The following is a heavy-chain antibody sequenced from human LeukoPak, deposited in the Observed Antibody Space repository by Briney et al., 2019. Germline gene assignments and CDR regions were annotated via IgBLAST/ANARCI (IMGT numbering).Heavy chain of an antibody. CDR1: GFTFSSYA. CDR2: ISGSGGST. V-gene: IGHV3-23*01. CDR3: ARQYRYCSSTSCYSHYYYYYMDV. D-gene: IGHD2-2*01. J-gene: IGHJ6*03. Sequence: GGSLRLSCAASGFTFSSYAMSWVRQAPGKGLEWVSAISGSGGSTYYADSVKGRFTISRDNSKNTLYLQMNSLRAEDTAVYYCARQYRYCSSTSCYSHYYYYYMDVWGKGTTVTVSS.